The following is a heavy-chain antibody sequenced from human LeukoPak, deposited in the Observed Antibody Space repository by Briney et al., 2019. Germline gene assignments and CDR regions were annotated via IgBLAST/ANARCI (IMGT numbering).Heavy chain of an antibody. V-gene: IGHV3-48*01. CDR2: ISSTSSTV. Sequence: PGGSLRLSCAVSGFTFSSYSMTWVRQAPGKGLEWVSYISSTSSTVYYADSVKGRFTISRDNVKNSLYLQMNSLRAEDTAVYYCARDIASGLLGYWGQGTLVTVSS. D-gene: IGHD3/OR15-3a*01. J-gene: IGHJ4*02. CDR1: GFTFSSYS. CDR3: ARDIASGLLGY.